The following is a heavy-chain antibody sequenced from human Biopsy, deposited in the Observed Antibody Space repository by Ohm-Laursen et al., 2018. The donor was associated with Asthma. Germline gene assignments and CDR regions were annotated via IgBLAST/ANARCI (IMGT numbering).Heavy chain of an antibody. CDR2: LSPMIGRA. J-gene: IGHJ6*02. CDR3: ARAVTILQEWSGGMDV. CDR1: GDSFSIYT. V-gene: IGHV1-69*10. Sequence: ASVKVSCKASGDSFSIYTYSWVRQAPGQGLEWMGGLSPMIGRANYAQKFQGRVTISADRFASTAYMELSSLTIEDTAVYYCARAVTILQEWSGGMDVWGQGTTVTVSS. D-gene: IGHD3-3*01.